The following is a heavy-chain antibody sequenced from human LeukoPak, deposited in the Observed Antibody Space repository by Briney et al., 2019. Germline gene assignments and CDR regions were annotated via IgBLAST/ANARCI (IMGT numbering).Heavy chain of an antibody. CDR3: ARGHGVYYYGSGSYSD. D-gene: IGHD3-10*01. CDR1: GYTFTSYD. CDR2: MNPNSGNT. V-gene: IGHV1-8*01. Sequence: ASVKVSCRAPGYTFTSYDINWVRQATGQGLEWMGWMNPNSGNTGYAQKFQGRVTMTRNTSISTAYMELSSLRSEDTAVYYCARGHGVYYYGSGSYSDWGQGTLVTVSS. J-gene: IGHJ4*02.